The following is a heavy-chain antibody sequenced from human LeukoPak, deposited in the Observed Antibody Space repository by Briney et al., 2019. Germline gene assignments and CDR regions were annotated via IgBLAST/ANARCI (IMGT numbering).Heavy chain of an antibody. J-gene: IGHJ4*02. D-gene: IGHD2-8*02. CDR2: ISGSGGST. CDR3: AKSPLDIVLVVYAKYYFDY. CDR1: GFTFSRYA. V-gene: IGHV3-23*01. Sequence: PGGSLRPSCAASGFTFSRYAMSWVRQAPGKGLEWVSAISGSGGSTYYADSVKGRFTISRDNSKNTLYLQMNSLRAEDTAVYYCAKSPLDIVLVVYAKYYFDYWGQGTLVTVSS.